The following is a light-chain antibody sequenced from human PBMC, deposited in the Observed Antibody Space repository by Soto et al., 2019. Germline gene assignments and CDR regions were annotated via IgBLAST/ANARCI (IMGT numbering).Light chain of an antibody. J-gene: IGKJ1*01. CDR1: KSGSSSY. V-gene: IGKV3-20*01. Sequence: EILLTQSPGTLSLSPGERPTLSCRTSKSGSSSYLSWYQLKPGQAPRLLIYGASSRATGIPDRFSGSGSGTDFTLTISRLEPEDFAVYYCQQYGYSFRAFGQGTKVEL. CDR2: GAS. CDR3: QQYGYSFRA.